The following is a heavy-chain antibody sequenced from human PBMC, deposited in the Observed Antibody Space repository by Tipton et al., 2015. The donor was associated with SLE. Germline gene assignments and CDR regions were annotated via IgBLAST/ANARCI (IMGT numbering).Heavy chain of an antibody. CDR1: GFTFSTSA. CDR3: ARGRGGEFLDY. Sequence: SLRLSCAASGFTFSTSAMHWVRQAPGKGLEWVAVIWYDGSNKFYADSVKGRFTISRDNSKNTVYLQMNSLRVEDTAVYFCARGRGGEFLDYWGQGTLVTVSS. CDR2: IWYDGSNK. D-gene: IGHD3-16*01. J-gene: IGHJ4*02. V-gene: IGHV3-33*01.